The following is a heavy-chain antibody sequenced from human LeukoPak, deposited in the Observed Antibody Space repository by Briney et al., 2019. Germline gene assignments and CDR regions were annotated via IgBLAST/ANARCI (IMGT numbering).Heavy chain of an antibody. J-gene: IGHJ4*02. Sequence: ASVKVSCKASGYTFTSYGISWVRQAPGQVLEWMGWISAYNGNTNYAQKLQGRVTMTTDTSTSTAYMELRSLRSDDTAVYYCARADPIVATYYFDYWGQGTLVTVSS. CDR3: ARADPIVATYYFDY. V-gene: IGHV1-18*01. D-gene: IGHD5-12*01. CDR2: ISAYNGNT. CDR1: GYTFTSYG.